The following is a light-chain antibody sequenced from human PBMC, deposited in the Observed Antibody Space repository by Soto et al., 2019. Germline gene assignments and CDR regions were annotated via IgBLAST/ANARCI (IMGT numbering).Light chain of an antibody. Sequence: DIQMTQSPSTLSASVGDSVAISSRASQNINTWLAWYHQKPGMAPKLLISDAYTLESGVPSRFSGSGSGPEFTLTISSLQPDDFGTYYCQQYNSFAWTFGQGTKVDI. V-gene: IGKV1-5*01. CDR3: QQYNSFAWT. J-gene: IGKJ1*01. CDR1: QNINTW. CDR2: DAY.